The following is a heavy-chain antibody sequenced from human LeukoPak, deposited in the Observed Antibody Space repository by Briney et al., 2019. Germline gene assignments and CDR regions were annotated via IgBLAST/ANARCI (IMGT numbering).Heavy chain of an antibody. CDR3: AKGGNYCTGGVCYYYYMDV. CDR2: ISGSGGST. CDR1: GFTFSSYA. Sequence: PGGSLRLSCAASGFTFSSYAMSWVRQAPGKGLEWVSAISGSGGSTYYADSVKGRFTISRDNSKNTLYLQMSSLRAEDTAVYYCAKGGNYCTGGVCYYYYMDVWGKGTTVTVSS. J-gene: IGHJ6*03. D-gene: IGHD2-8*02. V-gene: IGHV3-23*01.